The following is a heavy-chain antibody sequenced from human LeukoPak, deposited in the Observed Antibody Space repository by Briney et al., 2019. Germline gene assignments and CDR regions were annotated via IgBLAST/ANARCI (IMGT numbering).Heavy chain of an antibody. D-gene: IGHD6-19*01. CDR3: AKDNRRHYTSGPNPDSLH. V-gene: IGHV3-9*01. J-gene: IGHJ4*02. CDR1: GFIFNNYA. CDR2: ISWNSGSI. Sequence: GRSLRLSCAGSGFIFNNYAMHRVRQPPGKGLEWVSGISWNSGSIDYADSVKGRFTISRDNAKNSLYLQMNSLRVEDTAFYYCAKDNRRHYTSGPNPDSLHWGQGALVTVSS.